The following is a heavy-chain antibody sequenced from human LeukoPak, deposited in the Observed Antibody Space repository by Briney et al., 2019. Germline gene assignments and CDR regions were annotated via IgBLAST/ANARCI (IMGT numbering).Heavy chain of an antibody. Sequence: GASVKVSCKASGYTFTSYDINWVRQATGQGLEWMGWMNPNSGNTGYAQKFQGRVTITRNTSISTAYMELSSLRSEDTAVYYCARGKLAAAGTIDYWGQGTPVTVSS. CDR2: MNPNSGNT. CDR3: ARGKLAAAGTIDY. J-gene: IGHJ4*02. CDR1: GYTFTSYD. D-gene: IGHD6-13*01. V-gene: IGHV1-8*03.